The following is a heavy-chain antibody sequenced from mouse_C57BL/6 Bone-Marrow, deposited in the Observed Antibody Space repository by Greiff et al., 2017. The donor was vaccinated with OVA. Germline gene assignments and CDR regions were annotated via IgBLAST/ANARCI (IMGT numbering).Heavy chain of an antibody. V-gene: IGHV1-15*01. Sequence: GQLQQSGAELVRPGASITLSCKASGYTFTDYEMHWVKQTPVHGLEWIGAIDPETGGTAYNQKFKGKAILTADKSSSTAYMELRSLTSEDSAVYYCTPFAQGYWGQGTTLTVSS. CDR1: GYTFTDYE. CDR2: IDPETGGT. CDR3: TPFAQGY. J-gene: IGHJ2*01.